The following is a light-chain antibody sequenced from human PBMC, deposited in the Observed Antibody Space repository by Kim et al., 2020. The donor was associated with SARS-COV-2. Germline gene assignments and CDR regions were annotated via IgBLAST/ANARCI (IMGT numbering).Light chain of an antibody. V-gene: IGKV3-20*01. CDR2: DSS. CDR3: QQYASTPIT. J-gene: IGKJ5*01. Sequence: EIVLTQSPGTLSLSPGERATLSCRASQSVGRDYLAWYQQKPGQAPRLLVYDSSTRATGIPDRLSGSGSGTDFTLTISRLEPEDFAVYYCQQYASTPITFGLGTRLEIK. CDR1: QSVGRDY.